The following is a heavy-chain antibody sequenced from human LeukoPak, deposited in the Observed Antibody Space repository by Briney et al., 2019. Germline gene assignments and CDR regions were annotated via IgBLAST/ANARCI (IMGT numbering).Heavy chain of an antibody. CDR2: IKQDGGEK. J-gene: IGHJ3*02. Sequence: GGSLRLSCAASGFTFSTNWMSWVRQVPGKGPEWVANIKQDGGEKYYVDSVKGRFTISRVNAEDSLYLQMNSLRAEDTAVYHCARGAFSRISIFGVVSDAFDIWGQGTMVTVSS. CDR3: ARGAFSRISIFGVVSDAFDI. D-gene: IGHD3-3*01. CDR1: GFTFSTNW. V-gene: IGHV3-7*01.